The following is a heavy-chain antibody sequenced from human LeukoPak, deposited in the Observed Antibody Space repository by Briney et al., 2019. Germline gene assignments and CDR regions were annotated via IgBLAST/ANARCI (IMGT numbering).Heavy chain of an antibody. CDR2: IYYSGST. CDR3: ARGHPYYDILTARWTLMSYFDY. CDR1: GGSLSNYY. D-gene: IGHD3-9*01. Sequence: PSETLSLTCTVSGGSLSNYYWSWVRLPPGKGLEWIGYIYYSGSTNYNPSLKSRVTISVDTSKNQFSLKLSSVTAADTAVYYCARGHPYYDILTARWTLMSYFDYWGQGTLVTVSS. V-gene: IGHV4-59*12. J-gene: IGHJ4*02.